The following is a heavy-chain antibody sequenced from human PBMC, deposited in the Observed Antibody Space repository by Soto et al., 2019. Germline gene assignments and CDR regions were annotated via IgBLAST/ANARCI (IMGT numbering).Heavy chain of an antibody. CDR3: ARDERGYSYGEAFDI. J-gene: IGHJ3*02. D-gene: IGHD5-18*01. Sequence: SETLSLTCTVSGGSISSGGYYWSWIRQHPGKGLEWIGYIYYSGSTYYNPSLKSRVTISVDTSKKQFSLKLSSVTAADTAVYYCARDERGYSYGEAFDIWGQGTMVTVS. V-gene: IGHV4-31*03. CDR2: IYYSGST. CDR1: GGSISSGGYY.